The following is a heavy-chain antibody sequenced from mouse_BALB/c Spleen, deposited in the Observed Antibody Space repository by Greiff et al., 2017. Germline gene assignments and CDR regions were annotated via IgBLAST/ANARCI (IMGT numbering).Heavy chain of an antibody. Sequence: VQLQQSGAELARPGASVKLSCKASGYTFTSYWMQWVKQRPGQGLEWIGAIYPGDGDTRYTQKFKGKATLTADKSSSTAYMQLSSLASEDSAVYYCARRGLYAMDYWGQGTSVTVSS. CDR3: ARRGLYAMDY. CDR1: GYTFTSYW. D-gene: IGHD2-4*01. V-gene: IGHV1-87*01. CDR2: IYPGDGDT. J-gene: IGHJ4*01.